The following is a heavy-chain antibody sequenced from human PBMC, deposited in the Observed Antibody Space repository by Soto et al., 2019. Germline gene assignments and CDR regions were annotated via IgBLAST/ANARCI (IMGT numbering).Heavy chain of an antibody. Sequence: ASVKVSCKTSGFTFTSYCMHLVRQAPGQGLEWMGIINPSGGGTSYAQKFRGRVTMTRDTSTSTAYMEMSSLRYEDTAMYYCATYYCAREGSSGWPFDYWGQGTLVTVSS. CDR2: INPSGGGT. J-gene: IGHJ4*02. CDR3: ATYYCAREGSSGWPFDY. V-gene: IGHV1-46*01. CDR1: GFTFTSYC. D-gene: IGHD6-19*01.